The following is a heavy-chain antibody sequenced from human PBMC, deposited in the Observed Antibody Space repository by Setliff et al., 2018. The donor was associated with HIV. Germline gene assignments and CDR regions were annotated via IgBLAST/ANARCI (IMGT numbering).Heavy chain of an antibody. D-gene: IGHD2-2*01. V-gene: IGHV1-18*01. Sequence: ASVKVSCKASGDTNPSDAISWVRQAPGQGLEWMGWISGYNGNTNYAQKLQGRVTMTTDTSTSTAYMELRSLRSDDTAVYYCARGPPIVVVPAALLTFDYWGQGTLVTVSS. J-gene: IGHJ4*02. CDR2: ISGYNGNT. CDR1: GDTNPSDA. CDR3: ARGPPIVVVPAALLTFDY.